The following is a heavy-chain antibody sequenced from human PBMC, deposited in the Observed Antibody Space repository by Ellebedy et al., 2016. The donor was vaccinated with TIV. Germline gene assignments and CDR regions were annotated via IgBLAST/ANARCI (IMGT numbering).Heavy chain of an antibody. CDR2: ISSYHGDT. Sequence: ASVTVSCXASGYILKSHGMNWVRQAPGQGLEWMGWISSYHGDTRYEQNVQGRITMTTDTSTNTVYMELRSLRSDDTAVYYCARDGEPWWLAATGYFDHWGQGTLVAVSS. CDR1: GYILKSHG. V-gene: IGHV1-18*01. D-gene: IGHD6-25*01. CDR3: ARDGEPWWLAATGYFDH. J-gene: IGHJ4*02.